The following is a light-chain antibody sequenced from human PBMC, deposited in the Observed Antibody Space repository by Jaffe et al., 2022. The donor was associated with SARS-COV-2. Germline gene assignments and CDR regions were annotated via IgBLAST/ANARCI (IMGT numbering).Light chain of an antibody. J-gene: IGKJ4*01. CDR1: QSILFSSYNKNY. V-gene: IGKV4-1*01. CDR3: QQYYITPPS. CDR2: WAS. Sequence: DIVMTQSPDFLAVSLGERATINCKSSQSILFSSYNKNYLAWFQQKPGQPPKLLIYWASTRESGVPDRFSGSGSATDFTLTISSLQAEDVAVYYCQQYYITPPSFGGGTQVEIK.